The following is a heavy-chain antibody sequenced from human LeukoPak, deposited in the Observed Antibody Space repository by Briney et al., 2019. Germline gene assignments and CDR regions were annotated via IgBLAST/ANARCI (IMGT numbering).Heavy chain of an antibody. J-gene: IGHJ4*02. V-gene: IGHV3-9*01. CDR3: AKSLVGSGYFGHYFDY. Sequence: GGSLRLSCAASGFTFDDYAMHWVRQAPGKGLEWVSGISWNSGSIGYADSVKGRFTISRDNAKNSLYLQMNSLRAEDTALYYCAKSLVGSGYFGHYFDYWGQGTLVTVSS. CDR1: GFTFDDYA. D-gene: IGHD3-22*01. CDR2: ISWNSGSI.